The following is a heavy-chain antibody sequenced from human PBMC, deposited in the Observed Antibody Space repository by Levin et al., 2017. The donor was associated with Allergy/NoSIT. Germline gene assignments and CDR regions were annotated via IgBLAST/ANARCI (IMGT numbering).Heavy chain of an antibody. CDR3: AKQGDGSCYSWFHR. D-gene: IGHD2-15*01. CDR1: GFTFSSYA. J-gene: IGHJ2*01. CDR2: IGGSGGNT. Sequence: GESLKISCAASGFTFSSYAMTWVRQAPGKGLEWVSGIGGSGGNTYYADSVKGRFTISRDNSKNTLYLQMNSLRAEDTAVYYCAKQGDGSCYSWFHRWGRGTLVTVSS. V-gene: IGHV3-23*01.